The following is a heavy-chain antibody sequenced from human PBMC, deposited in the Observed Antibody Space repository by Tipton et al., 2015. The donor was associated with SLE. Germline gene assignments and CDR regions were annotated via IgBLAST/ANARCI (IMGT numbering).Heavy chain of an antibody. Sequence: TLSLTCIVSGGSIIKRHSYCGWTRQAPGKGLEWIGSVYSSGDTFYNPSLKSRVTISVDASKNQFSLQLTSVTAADTAIYYCARAADSWGQGTLVTVSS. D-gene: IGHD6-25*01. CDR2: VYSSGDT. CDR3: ARAADS. J-gene: IGHJ4*02. V-gene: IGHV4-39*07. CDR1: GGSIIKRHSY.